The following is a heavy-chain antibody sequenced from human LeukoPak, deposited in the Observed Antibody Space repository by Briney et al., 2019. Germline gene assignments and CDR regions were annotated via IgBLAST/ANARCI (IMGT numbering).Heavy chain of an antibody. D-gene: IGHD6-19*01. J-gene: IGHJ4*02. V-gene: IGHV4-59*01. CDR2: IYYSGST. CDR3: ASSRSSSGWSLIDY. CDR1: GGSINSYY. Sequence: PSETLSLTCTVSGGSINSYYWSWIRQPPGKGLEWVGYIYYSGSTNYKPSLKRRVTISVDTSENQFSLKVSSVTAADTAVYYCASSRSSSGWSLIDYWGQGALVTVSS.